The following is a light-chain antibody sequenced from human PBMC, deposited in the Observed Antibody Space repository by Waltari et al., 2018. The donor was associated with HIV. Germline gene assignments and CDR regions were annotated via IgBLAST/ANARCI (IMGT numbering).Light chain of an antibody. CDR1: QSISSW. J-gene: IGKJ2*02. CDR3: QQYNSYPCT. Sequence: DIQMTQSPSTLSASVGDRVTITCRASQSISSWLAWYQQKPGKAPKLLIYKASSLESGVPSRFSGSGSGTEFTLTISSLQPDDFATYYCQQYNSYPCTFGHGTKLEIK. CDR2: KAS. V-gene: IGKV1-5*03.